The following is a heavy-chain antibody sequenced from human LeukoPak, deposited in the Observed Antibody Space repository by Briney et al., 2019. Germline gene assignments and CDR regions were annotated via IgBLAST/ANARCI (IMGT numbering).Heavy chain of an antibody. J-gene: IGHJ4*02. Sequence: QPGGSLRLSCAASGFTFSSCAMSWVRQAPGKGLEWVSAISGSGGSTHYADSVKGRFTISRDNSKNTLYLQMNSLRAEDTAVYYCAKGLHDYDFWSGYYSYFDYWGQGTLVTVSS. V-gene: IGHV3-23*01. CDR3: AKGLHDYDFWSGYYSYFDY. D-gene: IGHD3-3*01. CDR1: GFTFSSCA. CDR2: ISGSGGST.